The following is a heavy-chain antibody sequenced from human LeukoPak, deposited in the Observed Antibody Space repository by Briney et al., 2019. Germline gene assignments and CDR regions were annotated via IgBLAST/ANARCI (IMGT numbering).Heavy chain of an antibody. CDR2: ISSSGSNI. V-gene: IGHV3-48*03. CDR1: GFTFSNYE. J-gene: IGHJ4*02. CDR3: ARGRRGSGSYWGREFDY. Sequence: GGSLRLSCGASGFTFSNYEMNWVRQAPGKGLEWISYISSSGSNIHYADSVKGRFTISRENARNSLYLQMNSLRAEDTAVYYCARGRRGSGSYWGREFDYWGQGTLVTVSS. D-gene: IGHD3-10*01.